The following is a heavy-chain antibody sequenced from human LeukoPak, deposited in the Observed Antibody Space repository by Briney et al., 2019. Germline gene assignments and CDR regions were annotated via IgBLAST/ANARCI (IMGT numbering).Heavy chain of an antibody. D-gene: IGHD3-22*01. CDR2: IKQDGTEK. Sequence: PGGSLRLSCAASGFTFSIYWMNWVRQAPGKGLEWVANIKQDGTEKLYVDSVKGRFTISRDNAKNSLYLQMNSLRAEDTAVYFCAGGRGWLVDYWGQGTRVTVSS. V-gene: IGHV3-7*01. CDR3: AGGRGWLVDY. J-gene: IGHJ4*02. CDR1: GFTFSIYW.